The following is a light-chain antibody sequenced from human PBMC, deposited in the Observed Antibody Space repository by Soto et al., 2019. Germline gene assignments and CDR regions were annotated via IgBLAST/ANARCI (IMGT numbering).Light chain of an antibody. CDR3: QQVNDYPHT. CDR2: GAS. J-gene: IGKJ2*01. V-gene: IGKV1-9*01. CDR1: QGISSY. Sequence: DIQLTQSPSFLSASVGDRVTITCRASQGISSYLAWYQQKPGIAPKVLIYGASTLQSGVPSRFSGSESGTEFTLTISSLQPEDFATYYCQQVNDYPHTFGQGTKLEIK.